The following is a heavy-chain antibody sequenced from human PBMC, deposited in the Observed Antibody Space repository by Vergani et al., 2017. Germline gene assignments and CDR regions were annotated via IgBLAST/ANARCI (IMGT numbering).Heavy chain of an antibody. Sequence: QVQLVQSGAEVKKPGSSVKVSCKASGGTFSSYTISWVRQAPGQGLEWMGRIIPILGIANYAQKFQGRVTITADKSTSTAYMELSSLGSEDTAVYYCAREGGIGCGELADLQYYFDDWGQGTLVTVSS. D-gene: IGHD3-10*01. J-gene: IGHJ4*02. CDR3: AREGGIGCGELADLQYYFDD. V-gene: IGHV1-69*08. CDR1: GGTFSSYT. CDR2: IIPILGIA.